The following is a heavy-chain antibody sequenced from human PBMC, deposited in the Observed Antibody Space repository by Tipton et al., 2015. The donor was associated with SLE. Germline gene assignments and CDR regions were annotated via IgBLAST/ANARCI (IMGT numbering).Heavy chain of an antibody. CDR1: GGSISGYY. CDR3: AREPIYDFWSGHLYMDV. CDR2: IYYSGST. V-gene: IGHV4-59*01. D-gene: IGHD3-3*01. Sequence: TLSLTCTVSGGSISGYYWSWIRQPPGKGLEWIGYIYYSGSTSYNPSLKSRVTISVDTSKNQFSLKLSSVTAADTAVYYCAREPIYDFWSGHLYMDVWGKGTTVTVSS. J-gene: IGHJ6*03.